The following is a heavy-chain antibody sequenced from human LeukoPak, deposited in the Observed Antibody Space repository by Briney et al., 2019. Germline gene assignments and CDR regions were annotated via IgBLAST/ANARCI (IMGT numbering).Heavy chain of an antibody. D-gene: IGHD3-22*01. CDR1: GGSISSGGYY. CDR2: IYYSGST. J-gene: IGHJ4*02. CDR3: ARYLTYYYDSSGYSNFDY. Sequence: SETLSLTCTVSGGSISSGGYYWSWIRQHPGKGLEWIGYIYYSGSTYYNPSLKSRVTISVDTSKNQFSLKLSSVTAADTAVYYCARYLTYYYDSSGYSNFDYWGQGTLVTVSS. V-gene: IGHV4-31*03.